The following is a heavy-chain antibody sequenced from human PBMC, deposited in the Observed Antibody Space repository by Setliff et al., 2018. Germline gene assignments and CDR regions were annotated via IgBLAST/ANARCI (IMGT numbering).Heavy chain of an antibody. CDR2: IHYSGST. CDR3: ARFLNPRDGYQNSPGFDF. V-gene: IGHV4-61*01. D-gene: IGHD5-12*01. CDR1: GGSVSSGYYY. J-gene: IGHJ4*02. Sequence: PSETLSLTCNVSGGSVSSGYYYWDWIRQPPGKGLEWIAYIHYSGSTNQNPALKSRVTISVDTSKNQFSLKMSSMTAADTAVYYCARFLNPRDGYQNSPGFDFWGQGTLVTVSS.